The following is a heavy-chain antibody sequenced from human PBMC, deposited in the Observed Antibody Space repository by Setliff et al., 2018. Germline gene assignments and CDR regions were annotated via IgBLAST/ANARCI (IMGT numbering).Heavy chain of an antibody. CDR3: FGAGTCSY. D-gene: IGHD3-10*01. CDR2: INPHGSEK. Sequence: GGSLRLSCVASGFTFNNFAFNWVRQAPGKGLEWLASINPHGSEKYYADSVKGRFTISRDNAKNSLSLQMNNLRTEDTAVYYCFGAGTCSYWGQGTLVTVSS. J-gene: IGHJ4*02. CDR1: GFTFNNFA. V-gene: IGHV3-7*01.